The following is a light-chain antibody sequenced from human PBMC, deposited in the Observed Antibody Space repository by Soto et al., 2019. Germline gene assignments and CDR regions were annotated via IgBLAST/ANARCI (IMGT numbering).Light chain of an antibody. J-gene: IGLJ2*01. V-gene: IGLV2-14*01. CDR1: SSDVGGYNY. CDR3: SSYTSSSTLVV. Sequence: QSALTQPASVSGSPGQSITISCTGTSSDVGGYNYVSWYQQHPGKAPKLMIYDASNRPSGVSNRCSGSKSGNTASLTISGLQAEDEADYYCSSYTSSSTLVVFGGGTKLTVL. CDR2: DAS.